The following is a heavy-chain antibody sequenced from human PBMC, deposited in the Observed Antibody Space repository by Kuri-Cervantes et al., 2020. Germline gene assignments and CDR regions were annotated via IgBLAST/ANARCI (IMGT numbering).Heavy chain of an antibody. CDR3: ARESGYGDYRA. J-gene: IGHJ5*02. CDR2: ITGTSSTI. CDR1: GFTFSSYS. D-gene: IGHD4-17*01. V-gene: IGHV3-48*01. Sequence: GGSLRLSCAASGFTFSSYSMNWVRQAPGKGLEWVSYITGTSSTIYYADSVKGRFSISRDNAQNSLYLQMNSLRAEDTAVYYCARESGYGDYRAWGQGTLVTVSS.